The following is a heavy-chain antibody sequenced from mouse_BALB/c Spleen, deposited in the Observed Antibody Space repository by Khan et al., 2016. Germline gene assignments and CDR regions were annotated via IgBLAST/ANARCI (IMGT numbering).Heavy chain of an antibody. J-gene: IGHJ3*01. CDR1: GYSITSDYA. Sequence: EVQLQESGPGLVKPSQSLSLTCTVTGYSITSDYAWNWIRQLPGNKLEWMGYISHRGSNSNNPSLKSRISSTRDTSKKHIFLQLNSATTEDTATYYCASNWDEEDYWGQGTLVTVSA. D-gene: IGHD4-1*02. CDR3: ASNWDEEDY. CDR2: ISHRGSN. V-gene: IGHV3-2*02.